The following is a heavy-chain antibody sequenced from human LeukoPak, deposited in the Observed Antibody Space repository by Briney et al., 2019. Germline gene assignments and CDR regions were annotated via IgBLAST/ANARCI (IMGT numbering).Heavy chain of an antibody. CDR3: VRLRRNSDTSGFYYYYDY. J-gene: IGHJ4*02. V-gene: IGHV3-21*01. D-gene: IGHD3-22*01. CDR2: ISVRSNYI. CDR1: GYTFSSYS. Sequence: GGSLRLSCAASGYTFSSYSINWVRQAPGKGLEWVSSISVRSNYIYYADSVRGRFSISRDDARDSLYLQMNSLRAEDAAVYYCVRLRRNSDTSGFYYYYDYWGQGTLVTVSS.